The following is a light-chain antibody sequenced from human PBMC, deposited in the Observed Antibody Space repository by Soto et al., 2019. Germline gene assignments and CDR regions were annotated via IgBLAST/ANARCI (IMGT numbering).Light chain of an antibody. Sequence: DIQMTQSPSTLSASVGDRVTLTCRASQTISSTLAWYQQKPGKAPKLLIYKASRLETGVPSRFSGSGSGTEFTLTISSLQPDDFATYFCQQYHRYSPLTFGEGTTVEIK. CDR3: QQYHRYSPLT. J-gene: IGKJ4*01. CDR1: QTISST. CDR2: KAS. V-gene: IGKV1-5*03.